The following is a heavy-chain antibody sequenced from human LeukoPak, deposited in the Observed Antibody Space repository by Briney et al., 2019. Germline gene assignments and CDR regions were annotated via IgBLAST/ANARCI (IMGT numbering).Heavy chain of an antibody. CDR1: GFTVSSTY. CDR3: AKRYYYDASGYYYLGWFDS. V-gene: IGHV3-66*01. CDR2: IDPGGST. J-gene: IGHJ5*01. Sequence: GGSLRLSCAPSGFTVSSTYMSWVRHAPGKGLESVSVIDPGGSTYYADSVEGRFTISRDNSKNTRYLQMNSLKAEVTAVYYGAKRYYYDASGYYYLGWFDSWGQGTLVTVSS. D-gene: IGHD3-22*01.